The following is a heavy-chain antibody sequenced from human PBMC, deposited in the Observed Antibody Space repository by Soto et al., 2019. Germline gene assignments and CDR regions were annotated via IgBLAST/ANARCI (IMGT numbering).Heavy chain of an antibody. D-gene: IGHD3-10*01. Sequence: ASVKVSCKASGYTFPTFGISWVRQAPGQGLEWMGSINPYSGKANYPRKFQGRITMTTDTSTSTAYMELRSPRSDDTAVYHCARYVFGYFDYWGLGTRVTVSP. CDR3: ARYVFGYFDY. CDR2: INPYSGKA. J-gene: IGHJ4*02. CDR1: GYTFPTFG. V-gene: IGHV1-18*04.